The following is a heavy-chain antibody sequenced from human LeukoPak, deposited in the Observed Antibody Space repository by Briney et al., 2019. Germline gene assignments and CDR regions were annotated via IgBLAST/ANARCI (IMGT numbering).Heavy chain of an antibody. J-gene: IGHJ4*02. V-gene: IGHV1-2*02. D-gene: IGHD3-22*01. CDR2: INPNSGGT. CDR1: GYTFTGYY. Sequence: ASVKVSCKASGYTFTGYYMHWVRQAPGQGLEWMGWINPNSGGTNYAQRFQGRVTMTRDTSISTAYMELSRLRSDDTAVYYCAIYDSSGYSFDYWGQGTLVTVSS. CDR3: AIYDSSGYSFDY.